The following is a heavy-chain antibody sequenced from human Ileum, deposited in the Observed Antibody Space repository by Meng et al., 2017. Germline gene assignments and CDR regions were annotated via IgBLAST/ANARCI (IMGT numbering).Heavy chain of an antibody. CDR2: INPNSGGT. CDR3: AREDYYGSGSYYLFFDP. Sequence: SVTVSCQASGCTFTGYYMHWVRQAPGQGLEWMGRINPNSGGTNYEQKFQGRVTMTRDTSISTAYMGLSRLRSDDTSVYYCAREDYYGSGSYYLFFDPWGQGTLVTVSS. V-gene: IGHV1-2*06. CDR1: GCTFTGYY. J-gene: IGHJ5*02. D-gene: IGHD3-10*01.